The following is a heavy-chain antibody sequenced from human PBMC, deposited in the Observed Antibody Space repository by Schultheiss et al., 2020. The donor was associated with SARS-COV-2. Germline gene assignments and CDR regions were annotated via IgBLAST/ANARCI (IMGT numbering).Heavy chain of an antibody. J-gene: IGHJ6*02. Sequence: ASVKVSCKASGYTFTSYGISWVRQAPGQGLEWMGRINPNSGGTNYAQKFQGRVTMTRDTSISTAYMELSRLRSDDTAVYYCARGDYVDYDYYYGMDVWGQGTTVTVSS. CDR2: INPNSGGT. V-gene: IGHV1-2*06. CDR3: ARGDYVDYDYYYGMDV. D-gene: IGHD4-17*01. CDR1: GYTFTSYG.